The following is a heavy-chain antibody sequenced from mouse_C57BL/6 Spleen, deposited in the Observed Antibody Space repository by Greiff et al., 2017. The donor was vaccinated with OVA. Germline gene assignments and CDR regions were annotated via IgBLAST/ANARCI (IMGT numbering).Heavy chain of an antibody. CDR3: ASPNYYGSTPRDY. D-gene: IGHD1-1*01. J-gene: IGHJ2*01. Sequence: EVQLQQSGPELVKPGASVKISCKASGYTFTDYYMNWVKQSHGKSLEWIGDINPNNGGTSYNQKFKGKATLTVDKSSSTAYMELRSLTSEDSAVYYCASPNYYGSTPRDYWGQGTTLTVSS. V-gene: IGHV1-26*01. CDR2: INPNNGGT. CDR1: GYTFTDYY.